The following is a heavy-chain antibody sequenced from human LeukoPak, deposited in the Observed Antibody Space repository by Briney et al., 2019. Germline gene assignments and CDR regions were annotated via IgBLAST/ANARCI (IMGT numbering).Heavy chain of an antibody. J-gene: IGHJ6*02. D-gene: IGHD6-13*01. CDR1: GYTFTSYD. CDR2: INPNSGGT. V-gene: IGHV1-2*02. Sequence: ASVKVSCKASGYTFTSYDINWVRQAPGQGLEWMGWINPNSGGTNYAQKFQGRVTMTRDTSISTAYMELSRLRSDDTAVYYCARDVAAAGTNGMDVWGQGTTVTVSS. CDR3: ARDVAAAGTNGMDV.